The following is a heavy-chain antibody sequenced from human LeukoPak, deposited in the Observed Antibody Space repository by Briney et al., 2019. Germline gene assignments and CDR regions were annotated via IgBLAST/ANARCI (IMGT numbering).Heavy chain of an antibody. CDR3: TRDRSGKPFDP. CDR1: DFTFTSYD. V-gene: IGHV3-48*03. J-gene: IGHJ5*02. D-gene: IGHD3-10*01. Sequence: GGSLRLSCAASDFTFTSYDMNWVRQAPGKGLEWVSYISRDGATRYYADSVKGRFTISRDNAKKSLYLQMSSLTAEDTALYYCTRDRSGKPFDPWGQGTLVTVSS. CDR2: ISRDGATR.